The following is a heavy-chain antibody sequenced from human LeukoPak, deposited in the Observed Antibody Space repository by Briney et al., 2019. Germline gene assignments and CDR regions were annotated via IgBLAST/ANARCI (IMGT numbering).Heavy chain of an antibody. J-gene: IGHJ4*02. Sequence: ASVKVSCKASGGTFSSYAISWVRQAPGQGLEWMGGIIPIFGTANYAQKFQGRVTITADESTSTAYMELSRLRSEDTAVYYCARESYGMVGFSYWGQGTLVTVSS. V-gene: IGHV1-69*13. D-gene: IGHD2-15*01. CDR1: GGTFSSYA. CDR2: IIPIFGTA. CDR3: ARESYGMVGFSY.